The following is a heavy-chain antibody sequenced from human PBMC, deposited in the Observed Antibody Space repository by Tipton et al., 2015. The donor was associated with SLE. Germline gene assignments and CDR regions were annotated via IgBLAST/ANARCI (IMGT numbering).Heavy chain of an antibody. V-gene: IGHV1-8*01. CDR2: MNPNSGNT. D-gene: IGHD2-2*01. CDR3: ASSRGCSSTSCPWAFDI. CDR1: GYTFTSYD. Sequence: QSGPEVKKPGASVKVSCKASGYTFTSYDINWVRQATGQGLEWMGWMNPNSGNTGYAQKFQGRVTMTRNTSISTAYMELSSLRSEDTAVYYCASSRGCSSTSCPWAFDIWGQGTMVTVSS. J-gene: IGHJ3*02.